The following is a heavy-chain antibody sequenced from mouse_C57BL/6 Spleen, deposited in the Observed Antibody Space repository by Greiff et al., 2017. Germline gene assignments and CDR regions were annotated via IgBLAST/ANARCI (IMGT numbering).Heavy chain of an antibody. Sequence: EVQLQQSGPELVKPGASVKISCKASGYTFTDYYMNWVKQSHGKSLEWIGDINPNNGGTSYNQKFKGKATLTVDKSSSTAYMELRSLTSEDSAVXYCAREGIYYDYKAWFAYWGQGTLVTVSA. CDR1: GYTFTDYY. CDR3: AREGIYYDYKAWFAY. CDR2: INPNNGGT. D-gene: IGHD2-4*01. V-gene: IGHV1-26*01. J-gene: IGHJ3*01.